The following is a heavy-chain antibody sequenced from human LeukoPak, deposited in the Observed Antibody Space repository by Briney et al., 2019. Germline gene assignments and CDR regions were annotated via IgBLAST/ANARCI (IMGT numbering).Heavy chain of an antibody. D-gene: IGHD5-12*01. CDR1: GGSISTYY. CDR2: IYYSGST. J-gene: IGHJ3*02. CDR3: ARVYGSGYDFRGAFDI. V-gene: IGHV4-59*01. Sequence: SETLSLTCTVSGGSISTYYWTWIRPPPGKGLEWIGYIYYSGSTNYNPSLKSRVTISVDTSKNQFSLKLSSVTAADTAVYYCARVYGSGYDFRGAFDIWGQGTMVTVSS.